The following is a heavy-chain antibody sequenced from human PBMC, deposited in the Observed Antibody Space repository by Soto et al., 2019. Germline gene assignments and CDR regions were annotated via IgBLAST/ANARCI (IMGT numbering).Heavy chain of an antibody. CDR1: GYTFTNFG. CDR3: ARVIAAAADFDY. J-gene: IGHJ4*02. D-gene: IGHD6-13*01. Sequence: ASVKVSCKASGYTFTNFGISWVRQAPGQGLEWMGWISAYNGNTNYAQKFQGRVTMTTDTSTSTAYMELRSLRSDDTAVYYCARVIAAAADFDYWGQGTLVTVSS. V-gene: IGHV1-18*01. CDR2: ISAYNGNT.